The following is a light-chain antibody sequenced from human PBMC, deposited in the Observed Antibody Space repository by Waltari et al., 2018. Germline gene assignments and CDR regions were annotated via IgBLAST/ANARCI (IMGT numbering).Light chain of an antibody. J-gene: IGKJ4*01. CDR2: KTS. V-gene: IGKV1-5*03. Sequence: DIQMTQSPSTLSASVGDRVTITCRASQSIATWLAWYQQKPGIAPKLLIYKTSALESGVPSRFSGSGSGTDFTLTISSLQPEDFATYYCLQDYNFPLVFGGGTKVELK. CDR1: QSIATW. CDR3: LQDYNFPLV.